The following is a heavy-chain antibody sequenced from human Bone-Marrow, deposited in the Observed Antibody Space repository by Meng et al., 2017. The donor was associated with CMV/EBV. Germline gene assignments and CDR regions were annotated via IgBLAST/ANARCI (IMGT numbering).Heavy chain of an antibody. V-gene: IGHV3-48*03. D-gene: IGHD6-13*01. CDR3: ARWGSSSWHDYYYYGMDV. CDR2: ISSSGSTI. CDR1: GFIFSSYE. Sequence: GGSLRLSCAASGFIFSSYEMNWVRQAPGKGLEWVSYISSSGSTIYYADSVKGRFTISRDNAKNSLYLQMNSLRAEDTAVYYCARWGSSSWHDYYYYGMDVWGQGTMVTVSS. J-gene: IGHJ6*02.